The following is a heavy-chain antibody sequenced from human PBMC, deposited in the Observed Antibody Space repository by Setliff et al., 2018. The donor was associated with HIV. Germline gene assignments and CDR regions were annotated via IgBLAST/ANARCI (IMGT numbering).Heavy chain of an antibody. D-gene: IGHD6-13*01. CDR2: INHSGST. CDR1: GGSFSGYS. V-gene: IGHV4-34*01. J-gene: IGHJ6*03. Sequence: SETLSLTCAVYGGSFSGYSWSWIRQYPGKGLEWIGEINHSGSTNYNPSLKSRLTTSADTSKKQFSLRLSSVTAADTAVYYCARGRRSAAAGTRWDYMDVWGKGTTVTVSS. CDR3: ARGRRSAAAGTRWDYMDV.